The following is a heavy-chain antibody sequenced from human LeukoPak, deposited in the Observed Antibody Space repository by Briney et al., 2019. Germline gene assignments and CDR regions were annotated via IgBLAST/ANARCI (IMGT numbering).Heavy chain of an antibody. CDR3: ATFVLGDCSSTSCYVPFDY. J-gene: IGHJ4*02. D-gene: IGHD2-2*01. V-gene: IGHV1-69*06. CDR1: GGTFSSYA. CDR2: IIPIFGTA. Sequence: SVKVSCKASGGTFSSYAISWVRQAPGQGLEWMEGIIPIFGTANYAQKFQGRVTITADKSTSTAYMELSSLRSEDTAVYYCATFVLGDCSSTSCYVPFDYWGQGTLVTVSS.